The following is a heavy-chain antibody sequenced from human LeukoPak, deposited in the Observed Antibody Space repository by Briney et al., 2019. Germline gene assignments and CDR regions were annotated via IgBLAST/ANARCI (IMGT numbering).Heavy chain of an antibody. CDR3: AASPYYGSGSYYEAPFDY. J-gene: IGHJ4*02. D-gene: IGHD3-10*01. Sequence: SETLSLTCTVSGGSISSYYWSWIRQPPGKGLEWIGYIYYSGSTNYNPSLKSRVTIAVDTSKNQFSLKLSSVTAADTAVYYCAASPYYGSGSYYEAPFDYWGQGTLVTVSS. CDR1: GGSISSYY. V-gene: IGHV4-59*01. CDR2: IYYSGST.